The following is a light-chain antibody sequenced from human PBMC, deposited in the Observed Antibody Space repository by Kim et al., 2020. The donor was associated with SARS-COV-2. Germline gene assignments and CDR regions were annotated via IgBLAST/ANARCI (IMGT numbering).Light chain of an antibody. J-gene: IGKJ2*01. CDR1: QSISSY. CDR3: QQYKSYPLT. Sequence: DIQMTQSPSTLSASVVDRVTITCRATQSISSYLAWYQQKPEQAPKLLIYDAYSLESGVPSRFSGSGSGTDFTLTITSLQPDDFASYYCQQYKSYPLTFGQGTKLEI. V-gene: IGKV1-5*01. CDR2: DAY.